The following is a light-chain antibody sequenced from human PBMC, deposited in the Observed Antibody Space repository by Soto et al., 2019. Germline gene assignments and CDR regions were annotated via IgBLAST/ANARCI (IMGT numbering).Light chain of an antibody. CDR1: QSVLYSSNNKND. V-gene: IGKV4-1*01. CDR2: WAS. CDR3: QQYYSTPSI. Sequence: DIVRTQSPDSLAVSVGERATINCKSSQSVLYSSNNKNDLAWYQQKPGQPPKLFIYWASTRESGVPDRFSGSGSGTDFTLTISSLQAEDVAVYYCQQYYSTPSIFGGGTKFEIK. J-gene: IGKJ4*01.